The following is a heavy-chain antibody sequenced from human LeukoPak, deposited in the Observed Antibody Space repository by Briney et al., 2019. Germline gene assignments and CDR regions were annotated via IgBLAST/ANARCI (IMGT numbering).Heavy chain of an antibody. J-gene: IGHJ4*02. CDR3: AGGQGWLLDY. Sequence: GGSLRLSCAASGLTFSRYWMTWVRQAPGKGLEWVANIKQDGSEQYYVDSVRGRFTISRDNAKNSLFLQMNSLRVEDTAVYYCAGGQGWLLDYWGQGTPVTVSS. D-gene: IGHD2-15*01. CDR2: IKQDGSEQ. V-gene: IGHV3-7*05. CDR1: GLTFSRYW.